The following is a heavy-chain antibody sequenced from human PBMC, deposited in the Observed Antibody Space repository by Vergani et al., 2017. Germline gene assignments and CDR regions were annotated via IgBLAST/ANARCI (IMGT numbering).Heavy chain of an antibody. V-gene: IGHV3-9*01. J-gene: IGHJ3*02. D-gene: IGHD2-2*01. CDR1: GFTFDDYA. Sequence: EVQLVESGGGLVQPGRSLRLSCAASGFTFDDYAMHWVRQAPGKGLEWVSGINWNSDSIAYADSVKGRFTISRDNAKNSPYLQMNSLRAEDTALYYCARGKPLGYCSSTSCRNIWGQGTMVTVSS. CDR2: INWNSDSI. CDR3: ARGKPLGYCSSTSCRNI.